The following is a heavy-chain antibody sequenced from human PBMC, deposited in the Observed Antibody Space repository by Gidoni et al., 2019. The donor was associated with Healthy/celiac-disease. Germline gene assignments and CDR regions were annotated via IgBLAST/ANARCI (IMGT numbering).Heavy chain of an antibody. J-gene: IGHJ4*02. CDR3: ARGAAVAGGYIDY. CDR1: GYTFTSYY. V-gene: IGHV1-8*01. Sequence: HVHLVHSVSAVTNPWASVQFSCNSSGYTFTSYYINWVRQANGKGLEWMGWMNPNSGKTGYAQKFKGRVTMTRNTSISTAYMELSSMRSEDTAVYYCARGAAVAGGYIDYWGQGTLVTVSS. D-gene: IGHD6-19*01. CDR2: MNPNSGKT.